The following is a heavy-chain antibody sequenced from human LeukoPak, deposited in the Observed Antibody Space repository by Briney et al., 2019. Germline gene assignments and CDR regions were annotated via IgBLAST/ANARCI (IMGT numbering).Heavy chain of an antibody. Sequence: PGGSLILSCAASGFTFRNAWMSWVRQAPGKGLEWVGRIKSKTDGGTTTYAAPVQGRLTISRDDSKNTLYLQMNSLTTADTAVHYCTTSACSSTSCYRVRCDHWGQGPLVPVPS. CDR2: IKSKTDGGTT. V-gene: IGHV3-15*01. CDR1: GFTFRNAW. D-gene: IGHD2-2*02. J-gene: IGHJ5*02. CDR3: TTSACSSTSCYRVRCDH.